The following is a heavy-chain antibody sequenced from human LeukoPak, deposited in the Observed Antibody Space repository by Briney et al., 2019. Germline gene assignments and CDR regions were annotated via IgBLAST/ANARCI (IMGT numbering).Heavy chain of an antibody. CDR3: AREWYYYDSSGYYGGAFDI. CDR2: IYSGGRT. V-gene: IGHV3-53*01. J-gene: IGHJ3*02. D-gene: IGHD3-22*01. CDR1: GFTVGSNY. Sequence: GGSLRLSCAASGFTVGSNYMSWVRQAPGKGLEWVSVIYSGGRTYYADSVKGRFTISRDNSKNTLYLQMNSLRAEDTAVYYCAREWYYYDSSGYYGGAFDIWGQGTMVTVSS.